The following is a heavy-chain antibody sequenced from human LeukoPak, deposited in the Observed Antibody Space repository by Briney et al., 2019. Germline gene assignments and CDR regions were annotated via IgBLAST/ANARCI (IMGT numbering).Heavy chain of an antibody. V-gene: IGHV3-23*01. CDR3: ARGGVVSTSY. D-gene: IGHD5/OR15-5a*01. CDR2: IGGSGDNT. CDR1: GFTFSSYS. Sequence: QPGGSLRLSCAASGFTFSSYSMNWVRQAPGKGLEWVSVIGGSGDNTDYADSVKGRFTISRDNSRNTLYLQMTSLRAEDTAIYYCARGGVVSTSYWGQGALVTVSS. J-gene: IGHJ4*02.